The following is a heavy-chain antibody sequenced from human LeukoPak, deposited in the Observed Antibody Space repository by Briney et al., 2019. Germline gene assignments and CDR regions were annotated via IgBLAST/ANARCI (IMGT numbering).Heavy chain of an antibody. J-gene: IGHJ4*02. Sequence: GGSLRLSCAASGFTFSSYVMSWVRQAPGKGLEWVSAISGSGGSTYYADSVKGRFTISRDNSKNTLYLQMNSLRAEDTAVYYCAKGRVRGYCSSTSCSSFDYWGQGTLVTVSS. V-gene: IGHV3-23*01. D-gene: IGHD2-2*01. CDR2: ISGSGGST. CDR3: AKGRVRGYCSSTSCSSFDY. CDR1: GFTFSSYV.